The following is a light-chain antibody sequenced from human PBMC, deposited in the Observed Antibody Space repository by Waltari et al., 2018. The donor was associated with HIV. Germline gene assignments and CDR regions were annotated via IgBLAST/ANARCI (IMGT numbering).Light chain of an antibody. V-gene: IGLV1-47*01. Sequence: QSVLTQPPSASGTPGQRVTIACSESTSKIGGNDEQGYQPLPGTAPKLLIYRNNQRASGVPDRFSGSKSGTSASLAISGLRSGDEADYYCATWADRSSGPVVFGGGTKVTVL. CDR1: TSKIGGND. CDR2: RNN. J-gene: IGLJ2*01. CDR3: ATWADRSSGPVV.